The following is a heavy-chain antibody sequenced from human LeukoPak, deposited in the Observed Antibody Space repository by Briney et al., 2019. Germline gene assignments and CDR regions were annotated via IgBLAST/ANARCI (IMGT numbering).Heavy chain of an antibody. CDR1: GGTFSSYA. CDR2: IIPIFGTA. D-gene: IGHD2-15*01. Sequence: GASVKVSCKASGGTFSSYAISWVRQAPGQGLEWMGGIIPIFGTANYAQKFQGRVTMTRNTSISTAYMELSSLRSDDTAVYYCARDIEAWWFDPWGQGTLVTVSS. V-gene: IGHV1-69*05. CDR3: ARDIEAWWFDP. J-gene: IGHJ5*02.